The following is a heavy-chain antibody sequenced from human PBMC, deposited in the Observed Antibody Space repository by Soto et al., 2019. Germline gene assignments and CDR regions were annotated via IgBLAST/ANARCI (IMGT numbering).Heavy chain of an antibody. Sequence: EVQLLESGGGLVQSGGSLRLSCAASGFSFSNNAMGWVRQAPGKGLEWVSTITGGGGGTYYGDSVKGRFTVSRDNSKTTLYLQMNSLRAEDTAVYYCAREGLVRTAGSSPTFDYWGQGTLVTVSS. J-gene: IGHJ4*02. V-gene: IGHV3-23*01. D-gene: IGHD6-6*01. CDR1: GFSFSNNA. CDR2: ITGGGGGT. CDR3: AREGLVRTAGSSPTFDY.